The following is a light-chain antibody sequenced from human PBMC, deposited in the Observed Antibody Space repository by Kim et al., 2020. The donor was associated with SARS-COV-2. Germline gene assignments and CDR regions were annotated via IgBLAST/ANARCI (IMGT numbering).Light chain of an antibody. Sequence: EIVLTQSPGTVSLSPGERATLSCRASQSVDSSYFAWYQQRPGQAPRLLFYGASIRASGIPDRFSASGSGTDFTLIISRLEPEDFAVYYCQLYGSSSWTFGQGTKVDIK. V-gene: IGKV3-20*01. J-gene: IGKJ1*01. CDR1: QSVDSSY. CDR2: GAS. CDR3: QLYGSSSWT.